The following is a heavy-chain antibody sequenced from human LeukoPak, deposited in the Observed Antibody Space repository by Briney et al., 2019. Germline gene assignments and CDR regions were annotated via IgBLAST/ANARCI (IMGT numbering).Heavy chain of an antibody. D-gene: IGHD2-2*01. CDR1: GFTFSTYA. CDR2: IACDGSNT. J-gene: IGHJ5*02. CDR3: AKDIGSTSLYNWFDP. Sequence: GGSLRLSCTVSGFTFSTYAMHWVRQAPGKGLEWVAVIACDGSNTYYLDSVKGRFTISRDNSENTLYLQMNSLRAEDTAVYYCAKDIGSTSLYNWFDPWGQGTLVTVSS. V-gene: IGHV3-33*03.